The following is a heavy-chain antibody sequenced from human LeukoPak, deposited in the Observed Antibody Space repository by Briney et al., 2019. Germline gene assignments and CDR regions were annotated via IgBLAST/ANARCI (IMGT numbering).Heavy chain of an antibody. D-gene: IGHD6-13*01. CDR1: GFTFSSNY. CDR3: AREGSSWPRDFQD. CDR2: IYSGGDT. V-gene: IGHV3-66*02. Sequence: GGSLRLSCAASGFTFSSNYMSWVRQAPGKGLEWGSVIYSGGDTYYSDSVKGRFTVSRDNSKNTLYLQMNSVRAEDTAVYSCAREGSSWPRDFQDWGQGTLVTVSS. J-gene: IGHJ1*01.